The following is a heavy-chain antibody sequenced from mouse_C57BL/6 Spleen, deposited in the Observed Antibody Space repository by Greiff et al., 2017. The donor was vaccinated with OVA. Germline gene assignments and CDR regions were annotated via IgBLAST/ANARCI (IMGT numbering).Heavy chain of an antibody. CDR3: ARGGNYYDYDGYAMDY. J-gene: IGHJ4*01. D-gene: IGHD2-4*01. CDR2: ISSGSSTI. Sequence: EVKLMESGGGLVKPGGSLKLSCAASGFTFSDYGMHWVRQAPEKGLEWVAYISSGSSTIYYADTVKGRFTISRDNAKNTLFLQMTSLRSEDTAMYYCARGGNYYDYDGYAMDYWGQGTSGTVSS. CDR1: GFTFSDYG. V-gene: IGHV5-17*01.